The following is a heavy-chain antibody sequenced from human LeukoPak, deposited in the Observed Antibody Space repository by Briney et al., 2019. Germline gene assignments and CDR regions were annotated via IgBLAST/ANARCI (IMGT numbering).Heavy chain of an antibody. CDR1: GYTFTSYY. D-gene: IGHD2-15*01. V-gene: IGHV1-46*01. CDR3: ARDGVVVAAIPLYYFDY. J-gene: IGHJ4*02. Sequence: EASVNVSCKASGYTFTSYYMHWVRQAPGQGLEWMGIINPSGGSTIYAQKFQGRVPMTRETSTSTVYMELSSLRSEDTAVYYCARDGVVVAAIPLYYFDYWGQGTLVTVSS. CDR2: INPSGGST.